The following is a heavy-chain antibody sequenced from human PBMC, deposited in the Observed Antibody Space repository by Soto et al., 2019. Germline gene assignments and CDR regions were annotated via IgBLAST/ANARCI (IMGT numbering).Heavy chain of an antibody. CDR2: IKQDGSEK. CDR1: GFTFSSYW. CDR3: ERDRNRPRAIWFGNYYYGMDV. J-gene: IGHJ6*02. V-gene: IGHV3-7*01. D-gene: IGHD3-10*01. Sequence: EVQLVESGGGLVQPGGSLRLSCAASGFTFSSYWMSWVRQAPGKGLEWVANIKQDGSEKYYVDSVKGRFTISRDNAKNSLYVQMKSLRAEDTAGYYCERDRNRPRAIWFGNYYYGMDVWGQGTTVTVSS.